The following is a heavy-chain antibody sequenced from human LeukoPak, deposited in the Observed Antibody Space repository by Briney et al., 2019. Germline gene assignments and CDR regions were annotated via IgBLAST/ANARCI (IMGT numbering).Heavy chain of an antibody. CDR3: ARRTLVVVVPAAFDY. J-gene: IGHJ4*02. Sequence: PSETLSLTCAVSGGSISSSNWWSWVRQPPGKGLEWIGEIYHSGSTNYNPSLKSRVTISVGKSKNQFSLKLSSVTAADTAVYYCARRTLVVVVPAAFDYWGQGTLVTVSS. CDR2: IYHSGST. CDR1: GGSISSSNW. D-gene: IGHD2-2*01. V-gene: IGHV4-4*02.